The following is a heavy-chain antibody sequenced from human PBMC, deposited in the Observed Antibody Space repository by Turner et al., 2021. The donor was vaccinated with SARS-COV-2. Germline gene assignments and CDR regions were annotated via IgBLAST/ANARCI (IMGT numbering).Heavy chain of an antibody. CDR3: ARLHTSSWYFDY. CDR1: GFTFSSYW. V-gene: IGHV3-7*03. CDR2: IKQDGSEK. Sequence: EVQLVESGGGFVQPGGSLRLPCAASGFTFSSYWMSWVRQDPGKGLEWVANIKQDGSEKYYVDSVKGRFTISRDNAKNSLYLQMNSLRAEDTAVYYCARLHTSSWYFDYWGQGTLVTVSS. J-gene: IGHJ4*02. D-gene: IGHD6-13*01.